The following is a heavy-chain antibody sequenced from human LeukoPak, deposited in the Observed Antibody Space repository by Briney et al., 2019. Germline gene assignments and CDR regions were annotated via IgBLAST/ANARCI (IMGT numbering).Heavy chain of an antibody. Sequence: SETLSLTCTVSGGSISGYYWSWIRQPPGKGLEWIGYIYYSGSTYYNPSLKSRVTISVDTSKNQFSLKLSSVTAADTAVYYCARVIYGDFGVARSFDYWGQGTLVTVSS. CDR3: ARVIYGDFGVARSFDY. V-gene: IGHV4-59*08. D-gene: IGHD3-3*01. CDR1: GGSISGYY. CDR2: IYYSGST. J-gene: IGHJ4*02.